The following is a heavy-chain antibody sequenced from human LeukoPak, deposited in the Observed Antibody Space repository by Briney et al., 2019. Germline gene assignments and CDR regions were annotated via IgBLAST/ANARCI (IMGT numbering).Heavy chain of an antibody. CDR2: IYSGGST. V-gene: IGHV3-66*01. D-gene: IGHD6-13*01. J-gene: IGHJ6*02. CDR1: GFTVSSNY. CDR3: ARDLGGSSWTHYYYGMDV. Sequence: GGSLRLSCAASGFTVSSNYMSWVRQAPGKGLEWVSVIYSGGSTYYADSVKGRFTISRDNSKNTLYLQMNSLRAEDTAVYYCARDLGGSSWTHYYYGMDVWGQGTTVTVSS.